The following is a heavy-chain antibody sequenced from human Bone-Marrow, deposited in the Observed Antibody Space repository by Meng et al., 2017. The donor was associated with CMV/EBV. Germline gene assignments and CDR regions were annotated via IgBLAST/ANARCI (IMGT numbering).Heavy chain of an antibody. CDR1: GVSISSSSYY. Sequence: SETLSLTCTVSGVSISSSSYYWGWIRQPPGKGLEWIGSIYHSGSTYYNPSLKSRVTTSVDTSKNQFSLKLSSVTAADTAVYYCAREGDEEYGDYPFPTNWGQGTLVTVSS. J-gene: IGHJ4*02. V-gene: IGHV4-39*07. CDR3: AREGDEEYGDYPFPTN. CDR2: IYHSGST. D-gene: IGHD4-17*01.